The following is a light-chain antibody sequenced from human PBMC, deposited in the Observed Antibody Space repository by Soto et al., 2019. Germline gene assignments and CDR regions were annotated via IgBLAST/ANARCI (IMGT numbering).Light chain of an antibody. CDR1: QDIGPY. J-gene: IGKJ4*01. V-gene: IGKV1-27*01. Sequence: DIQMTQSPSSLSASVGDRVTITCRASQDIGPYLAWYQQKSGRVPELLIYSASTLQLGVPSRFSGSGSGADFSLTISGLQPEDAATYYCQKYDSGPLTFGGGTKVEI. CDR2: SAS. CDR3: QKYDSGPLT.